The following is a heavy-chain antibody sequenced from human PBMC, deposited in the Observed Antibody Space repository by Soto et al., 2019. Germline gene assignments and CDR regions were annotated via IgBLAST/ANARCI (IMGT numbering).Heavy chain of an antibody. J-gene: IGHJ5*02. V-gene: IGHV3-23*01. CDR1: GFTFSNYA. D-gene: IGHD6-19*01. CDR2: ISGSSGTT. CDR3: AKRGAVAATGGFPFDP. Sequence: GGSLRLSCAASGFTFSNYAMGWVRQAPGKGLECVSTISGSSGTTYYADSVKGRFTISRDNSKNTLYLQMNSLRAEDTAVYYCAKRGAVAATGGFPFDPWGQGTLVTVSS.